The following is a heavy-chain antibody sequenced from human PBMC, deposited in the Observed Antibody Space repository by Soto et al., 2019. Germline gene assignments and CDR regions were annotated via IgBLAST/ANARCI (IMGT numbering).Heavy chain of an antibody. CDR1: GGSISSGGYY. V-gene: IGHV4-31*03. Sequence: QVQLQESGPGLVKPSQTLSLTCTVSGGSISSGGYYWSWIRQHPGKGLEWIGYIYYSGSTYYNPSLRSRVTISVDTSKNQFSLKLSSVTAADTAVYDCAVGIAVAVPDYWGQGTLVTVSS. D-gene: IGHD6-19*01. CDR2: IYYSGST. CDR3: AVGIAVAVPDY. J-gene: IGHJ4*02.